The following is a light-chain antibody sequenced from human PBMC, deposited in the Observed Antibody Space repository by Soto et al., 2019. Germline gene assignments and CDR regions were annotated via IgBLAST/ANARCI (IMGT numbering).Light chain of an antibody. Sequence: ILLTQCAAPLSLSPGEIATLSCRARQSGSSYLAWYQQKPGQAPRLLIYDASYRATGIPARFSGSGSGTDFTLTISSLEPEDFAVYYCQQPSRCPLTFGGGTKVDI. J-gene: IGKJ4*01. V-gene: IGKV3-11*01. CDR1: QSGSSY. CDR2: DAS. CDR3: QQPSRCPLT.